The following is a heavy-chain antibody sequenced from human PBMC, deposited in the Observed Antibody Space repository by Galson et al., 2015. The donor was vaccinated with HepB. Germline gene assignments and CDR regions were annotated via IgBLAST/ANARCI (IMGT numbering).Heavy chain of an antibody. CDR2: THYRSKWYN. D-gene: IGHD6-13*01. V-gene: IGHV6-1*01. Sequence: AISGDSVSSNSAAWNWIRQSPSRGLEWLGRTHYRSKWYNDYAVSVKSRITINPDTSKNQFSLQLNSVTPEDTAVYYCARDSIAAADDAFDIWGQGTMVTVSS. J-gene: IGHJ3*02. CDR3: ARDSIAAADDAFDI. CDR1: GDSVSSNSAA.